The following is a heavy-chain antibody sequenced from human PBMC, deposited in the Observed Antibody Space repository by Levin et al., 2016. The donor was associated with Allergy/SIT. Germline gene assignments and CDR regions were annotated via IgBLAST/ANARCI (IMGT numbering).Heavy chain of an antibody. Sequence: WIRQPPGKGLEWIGEIYHSGSTNYNPSLKSRVTISVDKSKNQFSLKLSSVTAADTAVYYCARAARGVYDYYYDSSGYYYVGYYYYYGMDVWGQGTTVTVSS. J-gene: IGHJ6*02. CDR3: ARAARGVYDYYYDSSGYYYVGYYYYYGMDV. D-gene: IGHD3-22*01. V-gene: IGHV4-4*02. CDR2: IYHSGST.